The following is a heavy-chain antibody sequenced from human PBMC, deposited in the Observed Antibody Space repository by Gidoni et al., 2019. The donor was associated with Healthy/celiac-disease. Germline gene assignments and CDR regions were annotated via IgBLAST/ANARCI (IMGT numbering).Heavy chain of an antibody. CDR1: GFTFSSYE. Sequence: EVQLVESGGGLVQPGGSLRLSCAPSGFTFSSYEMNWVLQAPGKGLGWVSYSRSSGRTIYYADSGKGRFTISRDNAKNSMYLQMNSMRAEDTAVYYGARDIVMGYYDSSGHTHDAFDIWGQGTMVTVSS. J-gene: IGHJ3*02. V-gene: IGHV3-48*03. CDR2: SRSSGRTI. D-gene: IGHD3-22*01. CDR3: ARDIVMGYYDSSGHTHDAFDI.